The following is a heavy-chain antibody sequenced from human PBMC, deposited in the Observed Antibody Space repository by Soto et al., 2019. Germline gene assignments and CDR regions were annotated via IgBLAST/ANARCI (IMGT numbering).Heavy chain of an antibody. Sequence: QVQLVQSGAEVKKPGASVKVSCKASGYTFTSYYMHWVRQAPGQGLEWMGIINPSGGSTSYAQKFQGIVTMTRDTSTSTVYMELSSLRSEDTAVYYCARDLMITFGGVISAFDIWGQGTMVTVSS. J-gene: IGHJ3*02. D-gene: IGHD3-16*01. CDR2: INPSGGST. CDR3: ARDLMITFGGVISAFDI. V-gene: IGHV1-46*01. CDR1: GYTFTSYY.